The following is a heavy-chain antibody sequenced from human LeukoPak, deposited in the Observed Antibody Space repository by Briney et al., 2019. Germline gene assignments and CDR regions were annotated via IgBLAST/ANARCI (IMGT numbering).Heavy chain of an antibody. D-gene: IGHD3-10*01. Sequence: SETLSLTCSVSGVSISSYYWTWLRQPPGKGLEWIGYIYYSGSTNYNPSLKSRVTISVDSSKNQFSLRLSSVTAADTAVYYCARVGGGSGSYYPLDYWGQGTLVTVSS. CDR3: ARVGGGSGSYYPLDY. CDR2: IYYSGST. V-gene: IGHV4-59*01. CDR1: GVSISSYY. J-gene: IGHJ4*02.